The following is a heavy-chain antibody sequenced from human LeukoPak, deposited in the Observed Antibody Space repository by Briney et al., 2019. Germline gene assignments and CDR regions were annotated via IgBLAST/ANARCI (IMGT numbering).Heavy chain of an antibody. D-gene: IGHD3-22*01. J-gene: IGHJ3*02. CDR2: IYSGGST. V-gene: IGHV3-66*01. CDR3: ARDISSGYCDAFDI. Sequence: PGGSLRLSCAASGFTVSSNYMSWVRQAPGKGLEWVSIIYSGGSTYYADSVKGRFTISRDNSKNTLYLQMNSLRAEVTAVYDCARDISSGYCDAFDISGQGTMVTVPS. CDR1: GFTVSSNY.